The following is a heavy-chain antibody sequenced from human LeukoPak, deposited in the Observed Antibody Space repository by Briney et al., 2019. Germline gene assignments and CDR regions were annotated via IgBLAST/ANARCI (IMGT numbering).Heavy chain of an antibody. D-gene: IGHD3-16*02. V-gene: IGHV3-23*01. CDR1: GFTFNNYG. Sequence: GGSLRLSCAASGFTFNNYGMSWVRQAPGKGLEWVSAISNSGGSTYYADSVKGRFTISRDNSKNTLYLQMNSLRAEDTAVYYCARDRDDYVWGIYRYGDYWGQGTLVTVSS. CDR2: ISNSGGST. CDR3: ARDRDDYVWGIYRYGDY. J-gene: IGHJ4*02.